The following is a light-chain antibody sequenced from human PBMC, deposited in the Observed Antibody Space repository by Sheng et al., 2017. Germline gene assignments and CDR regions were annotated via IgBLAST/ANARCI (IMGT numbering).Light chain of an antibody. V-gene: IGLV8-61*01. CDR2: NTN. Sequence: QTVVTQEPSFSVSPGGTVTLTCGLSSGSVSTDYYPSWYQQTPGQAPRTLIYNTNTRSSGVPDRFSGSILGNKAALTITGAQADDESDFYCVLYMGRGIWVFGGGTKVTVL. CDR3: VLYMGRGIWV. J-gene: IGLJ3*02. CDR1: SGSVSTDYY.